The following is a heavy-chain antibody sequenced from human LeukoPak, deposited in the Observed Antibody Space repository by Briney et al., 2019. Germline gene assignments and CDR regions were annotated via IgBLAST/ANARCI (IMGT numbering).Heavy chain of an antibody. CDR2: IYSGGST. Sequence: GGSLRLSCAASGFTVSCDYMSWVRQAPGKGLEWVSVIYSGGSTYYADSVKGRFPISRDNSKNTLYLQMNSLRAEDTAVYYCARAPRADYYDSSGYQFDYWGQGTLVTVSS. D-gene: IGHD3-22*01. CDR1: GFTVSCDY. V-gene: IGHV3-53*01. J-gene: IGHJ4*02. CDR3: ARAPRADYYDSSGYQFDY.